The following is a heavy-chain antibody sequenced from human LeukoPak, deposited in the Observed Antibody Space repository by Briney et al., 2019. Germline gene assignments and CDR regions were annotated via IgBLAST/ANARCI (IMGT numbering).Heavy chain of an antibody. D-gene: IGHD3-10*01. CDR1: GFTFSSYG. CDR3: AKRGSGSGSYIGLKGAFDI. Sequence: GGSLRLSCAASGFTFSSYGMHWVRQAPGKGLEWVAFIRYDGSNKYYADSVKGRFTISRDNSKNTLYLQMNSLRAEDTAVYYCAKRGSGSGSYIGLKGAFDIWGQGTMVTVSS. CDR2: IRYDGSNK. J-gene: IGHJ3*02. V-gene: IGHV3-30*02.